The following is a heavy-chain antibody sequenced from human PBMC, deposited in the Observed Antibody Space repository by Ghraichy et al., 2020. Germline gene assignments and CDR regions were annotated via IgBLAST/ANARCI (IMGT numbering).Heavy chain of an antibody. D-gene: IGHD4-17*01. Sequence: GGSLRLSCVASGFTSRNYGMHWVRQAQGKGQEWVADISYDGSNKYYADSVKGRFTISRDNSKNTLYLDMNSLRAEDTAVYYCAKDRNYADYGLSNVKDVCGQGTTVTVSS. CDR2: ISYDGSNK. J-gene: IGHJ6*02. CDR3: AKDRNYADYGLSNVKDV. CDR1: GFTSRNYG. V-gene: IGHV3-30*18.